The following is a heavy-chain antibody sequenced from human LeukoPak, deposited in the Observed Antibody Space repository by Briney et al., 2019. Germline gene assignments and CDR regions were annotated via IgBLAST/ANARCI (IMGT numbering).Heavy chain of an antibody. CDR2: INTSGTT. D-gene: IGHD2-15*01. CDR3: TRGGGYDAFDI. CDR1: GGSISSGSYF. V-gene: IGHV4-61*02. Sequence: SESLSPTRPVSGGSISSGSYFSSWIQPPAGKGLELIGRINTSGTTNYNPSLKSRVTISIDRSKNQFSLKLSSVTATDTAMYYCTRGGGYDAFDIWGQGTMVTVSS. J-gene: IGHJ3*02.